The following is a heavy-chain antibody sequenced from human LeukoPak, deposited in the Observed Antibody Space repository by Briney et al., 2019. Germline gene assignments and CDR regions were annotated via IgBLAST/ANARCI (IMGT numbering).Heavy chain of an antibody. Sequence: PSETLSLTCTVSGGSINGNNYYWGWIRQPPGKGLEWIGSIYSGSTYYNPSLKSRVTISVDTSKNQFSLKLNSVTATDTAVYYCARHYGPWGQGTLVTVSS. CDR2: IYSGST. CDR1: GGSINGNNYY. CDR3: ARHYGP. J-gene: IGHJ4*02. V-gene: IGHV4-39*01. D-gene: IGHD3-10*01.